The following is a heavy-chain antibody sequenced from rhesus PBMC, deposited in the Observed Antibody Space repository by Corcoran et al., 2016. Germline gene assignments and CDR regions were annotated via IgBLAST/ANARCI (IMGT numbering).Heavy chain of an antibody. CDR1: GFTFSNSW. CDR3: TTAYYYDSGYFSKFDY. Sequence: EVQLVESGAGLVQPGGSLRLSCAASGFTFSNSWMSWVRQAPGKGLEWVARIKRKADGKTADYAASVKGRFTISRDDSKNTLYLQMNSLKTEDTAVYYCTTAYYYDSGYFSKFDYWGQGVLVTVSS. J-gene: IGHJ4*01. V-gene: IGHV3-30*02. D-gene: IGHD3-28*01. CDR2: IKRKADGKTA.